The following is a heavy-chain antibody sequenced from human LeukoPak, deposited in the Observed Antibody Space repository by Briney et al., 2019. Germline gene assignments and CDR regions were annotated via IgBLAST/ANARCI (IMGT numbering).Heavy chain of an antibody. J-gene: IGHJ3*02. D-gene: IGHD1-26*01. V-gene: IGHV3-53*01. CDR2: IYSGGST. CDR1: GGSISSNY. Sequence: PSETLSLTRTVSGGSISSNYMSWVRQAPGKGLEWVSVIYSGGSTYYADSVKGRFTISRDNSKNTLYLQMNSLRAEDTAVYYCARDPVVGATDAFDIWGQGTMVTVSS. CDR3: ARDPVVGATDAFDI.